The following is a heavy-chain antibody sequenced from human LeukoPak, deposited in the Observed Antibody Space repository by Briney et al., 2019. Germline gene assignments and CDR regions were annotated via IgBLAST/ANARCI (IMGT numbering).Heavy chain of an antibody. V-gene: IGHV1-2*02. D-gene: IGHD5-12*01. CDR1: GYTFTGYY. Sequence: ASVKVSCKASGYTFTGYYMHWVRQAPGQGLEWMGWINPNSGGTNYAQKFQGRVTMTKNTSISTAYMELSSLRSEDTAVYYCARGKRLRRTVYYYYYMDVWGKGTTVTVSS. J-gene: IGHJ6*03. CDR2: INPNSGGT. CDR3: ARGKRLRRTVYYYYYMDV.